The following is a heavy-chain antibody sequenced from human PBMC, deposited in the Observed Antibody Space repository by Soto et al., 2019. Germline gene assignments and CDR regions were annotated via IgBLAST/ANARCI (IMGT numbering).Heavy chain of an antibody. V-gene: IGHV3-15*07. CDR2: IKMKSEGATT. D-gene: IGHD1-26*01. Sequence: EVQLVESGGGLVTPGGSLRLSCAASGFTFTNAWMNWVRQAPGKGLEWVGLIKMKSEGATTHYAAPVNGRFTISRDDSKKMLSLQMSNLKTEDTAVYYCTTLGSHYFYHNFDVWGQGTTVTVP. J-gene: IGHJ6*02. CDR3: TTLGSHYFYHNFDV. CDR1: GFTFTNAW.